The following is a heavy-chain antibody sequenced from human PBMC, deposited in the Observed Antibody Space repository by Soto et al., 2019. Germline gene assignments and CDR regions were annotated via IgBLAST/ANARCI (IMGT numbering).Heavy chain of an antibody. CDR3: ARDVSRYDFWSGPYYFDY. D-gene: IGHD3-3*01. CDR2: IYYNGNT. Sequence: QVQLQESGPGLVKPSETLSLTCTVSGGSISTYYWSWIRQPPGKGLEWIGDIYYNGNTNYNPSLTIRVTRSVDTSKNQFSLRLRSVSAADTAVYYCARDVSRYDFWSGPYYFDYWGQGTLVTVSS. CDR1: GGSISTYY. V-gene: IGHV4-59*01. J-gene: IGHJ4*02.